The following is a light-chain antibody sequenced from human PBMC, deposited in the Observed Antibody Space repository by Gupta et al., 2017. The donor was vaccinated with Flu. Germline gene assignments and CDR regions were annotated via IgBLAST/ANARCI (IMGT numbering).Light chain of an antibody. V-gene: IGKV1-12*01. CDR3: QRSDNFPLT. CDR2: AAS. CDR1: QGISAW. J-gene: IGKJ1*01. Sequence: GDTVTITYRASQGISAWFAWYQQQPGKAPKLLMSAASSLERGVPTRFSGSASGTDFTLTISLLQPEDFATYYCQRSDNFPLTFGQGTKVE.